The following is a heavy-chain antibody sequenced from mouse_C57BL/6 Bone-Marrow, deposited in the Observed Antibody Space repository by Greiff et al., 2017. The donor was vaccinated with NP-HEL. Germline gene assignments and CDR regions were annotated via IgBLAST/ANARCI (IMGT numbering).Heavy chain of an antibody. V-gene: IGHV1-55*01. CDR1: GYTFTSYW. CDR2: IYPGSGST. D-gene: IGHD2-4*01. Sequence: QVQLQQPGAELVKPGASVKMSCKASGYTFTSYWITWVKQRPGQGLEWIGDIYPGSGSTNYNEKFKSKATLTVDTSSSTAYMQLSSLTSEDSAVYYCALGVRLRPSYWYFDVWGTGTTVTVSS. J-gene: IGHJ1*03. CDR3: ALGVRLRPSYWYFDV.